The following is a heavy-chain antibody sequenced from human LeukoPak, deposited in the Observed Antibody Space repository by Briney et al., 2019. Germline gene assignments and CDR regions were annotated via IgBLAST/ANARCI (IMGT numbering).Heavy chain of an antibody. CDR2: IYTSGST. Sequence: PSETLSLTCTVSGGSISSSSYYWGWIRQPPGKGLEWIGRIYTSGSTNYNPSLKSRVTISVDTSKNQFSLKLSSVTAADTAVYYCARQKALLLWFGAPGWFDPWGQGTLVTVSS. CDR3: ARQKALLLWFGAPGWFDP. CDR1: GGSISSSSYY. J-gene: IGHJ5*02. V-gene: IGHV4-61*02. D-gene: IGHD3-10*01.